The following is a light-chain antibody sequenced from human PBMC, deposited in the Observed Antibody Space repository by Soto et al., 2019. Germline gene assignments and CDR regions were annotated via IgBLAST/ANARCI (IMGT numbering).Light chain of an antibody. CDR1: QDISNY. Sequence: DIQMTQSPSSLSASVGDRVTITCQASQDISNYLNWYQQKPGKAPKLLIYDASNLETGVPSRFSGSGSGTDFTFTISSLQPADIATYYCQQGFTFGPGTKVDIK. CDR3: QQGFT. CDR2: DAS. J-gene: IGKJ3*01. V-gene: IGKV1-33*01.